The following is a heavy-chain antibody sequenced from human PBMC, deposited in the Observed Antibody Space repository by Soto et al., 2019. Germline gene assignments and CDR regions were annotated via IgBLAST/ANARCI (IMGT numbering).Heavy chain of an antibody. CDR1: GFTFSSYA. J-gene: IGHJ4*02. CDR2: INGDGSGT. CDR3: ARGIFGSGTANDY. D-gene: IGHD3-10*01. Sequence: VGSLRLSCAASGFTFSSYAMSWVRQAPGKGLVWVSRINGDGSGTSYADFVKGRFTISRDDAKNTLFLQMNGLRAEDTAVYYCARGIFGSGTANDYWGQGTLVTVSS. V-gene: IGHV3-74*01.